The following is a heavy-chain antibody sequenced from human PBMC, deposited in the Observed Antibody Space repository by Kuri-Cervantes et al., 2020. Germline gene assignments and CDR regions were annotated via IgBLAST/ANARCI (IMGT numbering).Heavy chain of an antibody. J-gene: IGHJ2*01. D-gene: IGHD3-3*01. CDR3: ARVSGDGYDFWSGYKYWYFDL. CDR2: IYHSGST. CDR1: GYSISSGYY. Sequence: SQTLSLTCAVSGYSISSGYYWGWIRQPPGKGLEWIGSIYHSGSTYYNPSLKSRVTMSVDTSKNQFSLKLSSVTAADTTVYYCARVSGDGYDFWSGYKYWYFDLWGRGTLVTVSS. V-gene: IGHV4-38-2*01.